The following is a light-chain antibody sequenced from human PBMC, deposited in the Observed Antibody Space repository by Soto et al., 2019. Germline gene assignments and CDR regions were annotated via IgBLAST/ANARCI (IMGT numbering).Light chain of an antibody. V-gene: IGKV3-15*01. CDR1: QSINSN. CDR3: QHYNTWPT. CDR2: GAS. Sequence: EIVMTQSPATLSVSPGERATLSCRASQSINSNLAWYQQKPGQAPRLLIHGASTRATGIPARFSGSGSGTESTITITSLQSEDYAVYYCQHYNTWPTFGPGTKVDIK. J-gene: IGKJ3*01.